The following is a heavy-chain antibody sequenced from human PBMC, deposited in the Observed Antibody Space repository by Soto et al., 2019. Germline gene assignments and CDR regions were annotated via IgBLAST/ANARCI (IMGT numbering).Heavy chain of an antibody. V-gene: IGHV4-59*01. Sequence: PSETLSLTCTVSGGSISSYYWIWIRQPPGEGLEWIGYIHYSGSTNYNPSLKSRVTISVDTSKNQFSLKLSSVTAADTAVYYCARGGVVVPAAIYYWGQGTLVTVSS. CDR3: ARGGVVVPAAIYY. CDR2: IHYSGST. D-gene: IGHD2-2*01. J-gene: IGHJ4*02. CDR1: GGSISSYY.